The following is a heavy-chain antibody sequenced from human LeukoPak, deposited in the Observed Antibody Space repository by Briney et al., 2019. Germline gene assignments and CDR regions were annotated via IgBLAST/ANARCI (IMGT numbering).Heavy chain of an antibody. V-gene: IGHV3-30*02. D-gene: IGHD6-13*01. CDR2: IRYDGSNK. J-gene: IGHJ4*02. CDR1: GFTFSSYG. Sequence: GGSLRLSCAASGFTFSSYGMHWVRQAPGKGLEWVAFIRYDGSNKYYADSVKGRFTISRDNAKNSLYLQMNSLRAEDTAVYYCARDGAAAAPLDYWGQGTLVTVSS. CDR3: ARDGAAAAPLDY.